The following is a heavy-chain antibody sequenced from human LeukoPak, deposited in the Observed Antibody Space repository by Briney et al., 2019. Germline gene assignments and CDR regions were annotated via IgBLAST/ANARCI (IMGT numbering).Heavy chain of an antibody. V-gene: IGHV3-23*01. CDR1: GFTFSSYG. D-gene: IGHD5-12*01. Sequence: PGGSLRLSCAASGFTFSSYGMSWVRQAPGKGLEWVSAISGSGGSTYYADSVKGRFTISRDNAKNSLYLQMNSLRAEDTAVYYCAREWQNYFDYWGQGTLVTVSS. CDR3: AREWQNYFDY. J-gene: IGHJ4*02. CDR2: ISGSGGST.